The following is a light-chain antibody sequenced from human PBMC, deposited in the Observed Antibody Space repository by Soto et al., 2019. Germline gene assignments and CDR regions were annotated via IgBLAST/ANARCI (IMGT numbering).Light chain of an antibody. CDR3: QHYGSSTRT. J-gene: IGKJ1*01. V-gene: IGKV3-20*01. CDR1: QSISSGY. Sequence: EVVLTQSPGTLSLSPGDTATLSCRATQSISSGYLAWYQQKPGQAPRLLIYVASSRANDIPDRFSGIGSGADFTLTITGLEPDDFAVYYCQHYGSSTRTFGQGTKVEIK. CDR2: VAS.